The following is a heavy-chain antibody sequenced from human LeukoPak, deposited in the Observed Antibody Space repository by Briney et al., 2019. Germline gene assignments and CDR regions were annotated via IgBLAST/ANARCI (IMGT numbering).Heavy chain of an antibody. V-gene: IGHV3-53*01. CDR3: AREPVTYYYGMDV. CDR1: GFTVSSNY. D-gene: IGHD4-17*01. J-gene: IGHJ6*02. Sequence: GGSLRLSCAASGFTVSSNYMSWVRQAPGKGLEWVSLIYSGGATYYADSVKGRFTISRDNSKNTLYLQMNSLRAEDTAVYYCAREPVTYYYGMDVWGQGTTVTVSS. CDR2: IYSGGAT.